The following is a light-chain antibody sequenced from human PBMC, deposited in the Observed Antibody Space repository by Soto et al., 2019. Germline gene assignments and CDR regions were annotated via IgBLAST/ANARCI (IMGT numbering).Light chain of an antibody. CDR1: QSVSSSY. J-gene: IGKJ2*01. CDR2: GAS. Sequence: EIVLTQSPGTLSLSPGERATLSCRASQSVSSSYLAWYQQKPGQAPRLLIYGASSRATGIPDRFSGSGSGTDFTLTSSRLEPEDFAVYFCQQYGRSPPFTFGQGTKVDIK. V-gene: IGKV3-20*01. CDR3: QQYGRSPPFT.